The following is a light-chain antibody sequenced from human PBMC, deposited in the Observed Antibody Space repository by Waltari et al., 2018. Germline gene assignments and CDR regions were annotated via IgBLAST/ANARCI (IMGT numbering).Light chain of an antibody. Sequence: QLVVTQSPSASASLGASVKLTCTLSSGHSSSAIAWHQQRPDKGPPYLMKVNSDGSRSKGAGIPVRFSGSSSGADRHLTISSLQSDDEADYYCQTWGTGISVVFGGGTKLTVL. V-gene: IGLV4-69*02. CDR2: VNSDGSR. CDR1: SGHSSSA. J-gene: IGLJ2*01. CDR3: QTWGTGISVV.